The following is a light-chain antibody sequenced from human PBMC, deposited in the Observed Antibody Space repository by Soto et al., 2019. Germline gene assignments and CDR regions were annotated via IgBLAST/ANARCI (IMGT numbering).Light chain of an antibody. CDR2: GAS. Sequence: EIVLTQSPGTLSLSPGEGATLSCRASQSISSAYLAWYQQKPGQAPRLLIYGASTRATGIPDRFSGSGSGTDFTLTISRLEPEDFATYFCKQSSAFPLTFGGGTKVEIK. CDR1: QSISSAY. J-gene: IGKJ4*01. V-gene: IGKV3-20*01. CDR3: KQSSAFPLT.